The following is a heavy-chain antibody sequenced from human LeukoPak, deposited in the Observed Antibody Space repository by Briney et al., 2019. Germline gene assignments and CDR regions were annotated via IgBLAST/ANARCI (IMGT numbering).Heavy chain of an antibody. CDR1: GFTFSSYA. D-gene: IGHD1-26*01. CDR2: ISGSGGST. V-gene: IGHV3-23*01. CDR3: AKDYRRVVAFDI. J-gene: IGHJ3*02. Sequence: GGSLRLSCAASGFTFSSYAMSWVRQAPGKGLEWVSAISGSGGSTYYADSVKGRFTISRDNSKDMLYLQMNSLRAEDTAVYYCAKDYRRVVAFDIWGQGTMVTVSS.